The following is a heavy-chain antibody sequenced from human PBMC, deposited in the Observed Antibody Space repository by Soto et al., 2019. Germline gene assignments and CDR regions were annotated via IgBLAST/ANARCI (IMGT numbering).Heavy chain of an antibody. Sequence: SETLSLTCVVSGGSLSDYFWSWIRQPPGTALEWIGEINHLGSINYNPSLKSRVTMSVDTSKNQFSLTLNSVTAADTATYYCARGGISHWAYFYYMDVWDRGTTVTVSS. CDR1: GGSLSDYF. CDR3: ARGGISHWAYFYYMDV. D-gene: IGHD2-21*01. CDR2: INHLGSI. V-gene: IGHV4-34*01. J-gene: IGHJ6*03.